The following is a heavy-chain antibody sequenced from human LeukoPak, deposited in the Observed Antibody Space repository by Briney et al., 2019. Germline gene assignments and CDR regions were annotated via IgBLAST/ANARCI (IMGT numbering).Heavy chain of an antibody. CDR1: GLTFSSYG. D-gene: IGHD3-10*01. J-gene: IGHJ5*02. V-gene: IGHV3-30*18. Sequence: GRSLRLSCAASGLTFSSYGMHWVRQAPGKGLEWAAVISYDGSNKYYADSVKGRFTISRDNSKITLYLQMNSLRAEDTAVYYCAKAYYYGSGTPFDPWGQGTLVTVSS. CDR3: AKAYYYGSGTPFDP. CDR2: ISYDGSNK.